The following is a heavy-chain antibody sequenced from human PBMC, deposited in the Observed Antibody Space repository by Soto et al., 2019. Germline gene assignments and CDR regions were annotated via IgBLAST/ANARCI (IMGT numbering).Heavy chain of an antibody. CDR2: IGSKTSSYAT. CDR1: GFSFSGSP. V-gene: IGHV3-73*02. J-gene: IGHJ5*02. D-gene: IGHD2-2*01. Sequence: ELQVVESGGGLVQPGGSLTLSCAASGFSFSGSPVHWVRQAPGKGLEWVGRIGSKTSSYATSYAASVRGRFTISRDDSKIAASLQINSMTTEDTAVYYCTRTNFGSTSCFDPGGQGTLVTVSS. CDR3: TRTNFGSTSCFDP.